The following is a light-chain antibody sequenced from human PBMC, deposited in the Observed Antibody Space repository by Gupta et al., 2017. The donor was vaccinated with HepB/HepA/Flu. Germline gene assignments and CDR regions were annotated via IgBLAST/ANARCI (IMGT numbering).Light chain of an antibody. CDR2: DAS. CDR1: QSVSSY. Sequence: EIVLTQSPATLSLSPGSRATLSCRASQSVSSYLAWYQQKPGQAPRLLIYDASNRATGIPARFSGSGSGTDFTLTIIILEPEDFAVYYCQQRSTWLFTFGPGTKVDIK. CDR3: QQRSTWLFT. J-gene: IGKJ3*01. V-gene: IGKV3-11*01.